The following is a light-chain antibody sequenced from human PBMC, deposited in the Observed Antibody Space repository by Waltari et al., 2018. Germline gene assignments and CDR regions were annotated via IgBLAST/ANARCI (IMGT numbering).Light chain of an antibody. CDR1: QRVSVNS. Sequence: EVVLTQSPGILSLSPGDRATLSCRASQRVSVNSLAWYQHNPGQAPRLPIYDATMRATAIPDRFSGSVSWKDFTLVITRLEPEDFGVYYCQQYGSSPYTFGQGPKLQI. V-gene: IGKV3-20*01. J-gene: IGKJ2*01. CDR2: DAT. CDR3: QQYGSSPYT.